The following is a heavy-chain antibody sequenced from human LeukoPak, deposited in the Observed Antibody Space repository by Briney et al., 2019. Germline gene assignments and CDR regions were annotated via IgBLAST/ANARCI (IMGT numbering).Heavy chain of an antibody. J-gene: IGHJ4*02. D-gene: IGHD1-26*01. CDR2: ISYDGSNK. Sequence: GGSLRLSCAASGFTFSNYYMNWIRQAPGKGLEWVAVISYDGSNKYYADSVKGRFTISRDNAKNSLYLQMNSLRAEDTAVYYCARDLGAVGATTVLFDYWGQGTLVTVSS. V-gene: IGHV3-30*03. CDR1: GFTFSNYY. CDR3: ARDLGAVGATTVLFDY.